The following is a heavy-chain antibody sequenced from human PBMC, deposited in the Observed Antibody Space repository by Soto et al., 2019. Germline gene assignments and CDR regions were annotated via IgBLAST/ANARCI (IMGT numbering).Heavy chain of an antibody. Sequence: PSETLSLTCTVSGCSVSSGSYYWSWIRQPPGKGLEWIGYIYYSGSTNYNHSLKSRVTISVDTSKNQFSLKLSSVTAADTAVYYCARFLGGSSGPWNWFDPRGQGTLVTVSS. CDR3: ARFLGGSSGPWNWFDP. CDR2: IYYSGST. V-gene: IGHV4-61*01. J-gene: IGHJ5*02. D-gene: IGHD3-22*01. CDR1: GCSVSSGSYY.